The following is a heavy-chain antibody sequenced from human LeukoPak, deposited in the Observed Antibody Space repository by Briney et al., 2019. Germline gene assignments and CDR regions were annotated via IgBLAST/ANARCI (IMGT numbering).Heavy chain of an antibody. CDR1: GGTFSSYA. Sequence: SVKVSCKASGGTFSSYAISWVRQARGQGLEWMGGIIPIFGTANYAQKFQGRVTITTDESTSTAYMELSSLRSEDTAVYYCARSMTTVTFYYYYYYMDVWGKGTTVTVSS. CDR2: IIPIFGTA. CDR3: ARSMTTVTFYYYYYYMDV. J-gene: IGHJ6*03. D-gene: IGHD4-17*01. V-gene: IGHV1-69*05.